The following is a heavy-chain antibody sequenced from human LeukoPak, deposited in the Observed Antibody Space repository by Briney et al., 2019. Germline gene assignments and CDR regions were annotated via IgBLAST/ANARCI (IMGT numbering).Heavy chain of an antibody. J-gene: IGHJ3*01. D-gene: IGHD4-17*01. CDR3: ARDPTTVTKGFDV. Sequence: SETLSLTCSVSDDSFSTQYWTWIRHPPGKGLEWIGYISSIGSTNYNPSLKSRVTITVDTSKKQFSLKMTSVTAADTAVYYCARDPTTVTKGFDVWGQGTMVTVSS. CDR2: ISSIGST. V-gene: IGHV4-59*11. CDR1: DDSFSTQY.